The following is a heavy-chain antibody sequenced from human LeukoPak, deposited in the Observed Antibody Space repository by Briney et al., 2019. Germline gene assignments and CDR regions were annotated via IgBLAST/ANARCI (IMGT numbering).Heavy chain of an antibody. D-gene: IGHD3-10*01. J-gene: IGHJ4*02. CDR3: TRRSSGVTYYYGSGGTYYFDY. Sequence: GESLKISCKGSGYSFTSYWIGWVRQMPGKGLELMGIIYPGDSDTRYSPSFQGQVTISADKSISTAYLQWSSLKASDTAMYYCTRRSSGVTYYYGSGGTYYFDYWGQGTLVTVSS. V-gene: IGHV5-51*01. CDR2: IYPGDSDT. CDR1: GYSFTSYW.